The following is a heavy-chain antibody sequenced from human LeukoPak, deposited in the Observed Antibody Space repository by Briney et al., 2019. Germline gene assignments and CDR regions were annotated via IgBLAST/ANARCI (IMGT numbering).Heavy chain of an antibody. V-gene: IGHV4-39*07. CDR3: ASIAAAGWDDY. D-gene: IGHD6-13*01. CDR2: IYYSGST. J-gene: IGHJ4*02. CDR1: GDSISSNSYY. Sequence: SETLSLTCTVSGDSISSNSYYWGWIRQPPGKGLEWIGSIYYSGSTYYNPSLKSRVTISVDTSKNQFSLKLSSVTAADTAVYYCASIAAAGWDDYWGQGTLVTVSS.